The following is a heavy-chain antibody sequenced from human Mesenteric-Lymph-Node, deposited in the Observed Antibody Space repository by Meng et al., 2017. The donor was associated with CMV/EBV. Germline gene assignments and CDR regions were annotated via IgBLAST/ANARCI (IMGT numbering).Heavy chain of an antibody. D-gene: IGHD3-3*01. CDR2: ISSSGSTI. CDR1: GFTFSSYE. Sequence: GESLKISCAASGFTFSSYEMNWVRQAPGKGLEWVSYISSSGSTIYYADSVKGRFTISRDNSKNTLYLQMNSLRAEDTAVYYCAKDLLLRFLEWLLPPDAFDIWGQGTMVTVSS. J-gene: IGHJ3*02. CDR3: AKDLLLRFLEWLLPPDAFDI. V-gene: IGHV3-48*03.